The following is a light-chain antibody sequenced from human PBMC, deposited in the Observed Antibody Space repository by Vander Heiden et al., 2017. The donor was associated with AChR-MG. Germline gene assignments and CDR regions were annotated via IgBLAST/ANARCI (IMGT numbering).Light chain of an antibody. CDR3: QRRDNWPGA. CDR2: DAS. CDR1: QSVGSY. V-gene: IGKV3-11*01. J-gene: IGKJ1*01. Sequence: EIVLTQSPATLSLSPGERATLSCRASQSVGSYLAWHQQKPGQAPRLLIYDASKRATGIPARFSGSGSGTDFTLTISSLEPEDVALYYCQRRDNWPGAFGQGTRVEIK.